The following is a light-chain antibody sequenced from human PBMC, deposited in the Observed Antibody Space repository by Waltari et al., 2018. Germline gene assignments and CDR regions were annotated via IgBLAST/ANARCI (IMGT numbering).Light chain of an antibody. V-gene: IGLV2-14*03. J-gene: IGLJ3*02. Sequence: QSALTQPAPVSGSPGPSVTISCTGTTSAVGGYNYVSWYQQHPGRAPKLMIYDVTKRPAGVSTRFSGSKSGNTASLTISGLQDEDEADYYCCSYTSSRTWVFGGGTKLTVL. CDR3: CSYTSSRTWV. CDR2: DVT. CDR1: TSAVGGYNY.